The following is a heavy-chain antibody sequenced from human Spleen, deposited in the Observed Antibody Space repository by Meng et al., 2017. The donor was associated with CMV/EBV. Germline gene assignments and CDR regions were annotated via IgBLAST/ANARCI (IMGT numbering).Heavy chain of an antibody. CDR1: GYTFTSYD. Sequence: ASFKVFCYASGYTFTSYDINWVRQATGQGLEWMGWMNPNSGNTGYAQKFQGRVTMTRNTSISKAYMELSSLRSEDTDIYYCARGAGDYYDQEAFDIWGQGTMVTVSS. V-gene: IGHV1-8*01. D-gene: IGHD3-22*01. J-gene: IGHJ3*02. CDR3: ARGAGDYYDQEAFDI. CDR2: MNPNSGNT.